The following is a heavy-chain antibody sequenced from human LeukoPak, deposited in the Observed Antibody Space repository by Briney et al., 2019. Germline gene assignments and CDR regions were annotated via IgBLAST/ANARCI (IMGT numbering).Heavy chain of an antibody. CDR2: ISYSGST. J-gene: IGHJ4*02. CDR1: GGSITSSSYY. V-gene: IGHV4-39*01. D-gene: IGHD6-13*01. Sequence: SETLSLTCTVSGGSITSSSYYWGWIRQPPGKGLEWIGSISYSGSTYYNPSPKSRVTISGETSKNQFSLKLSSVTAADTAVYYCARHGPRYSSSWPLDYWGQGTLVTVSS. CDR3: ARHGPRYSSSWPLDY.